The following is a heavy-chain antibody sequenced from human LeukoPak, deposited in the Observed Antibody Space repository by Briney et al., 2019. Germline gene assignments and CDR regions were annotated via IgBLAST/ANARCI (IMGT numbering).Heavy chain of an antibody. CDR1: GFTFSTYW. J-gene: IGHJ4*02. Sequence: GGSLRLSCAASGFTFSTYWMHWVRQAPGKGLVWVSHINTDGSHTNYADSVKGRFTISRDNAKNTLYLQMNSLRAEDTAVYYCAKTPTYSSSTPFDYWGQGTLVTVSS. D-gene: IGHD6-6*01. V-gene: IGHV3-74*01. CDR3: AKTPTYSSSTPFDY. CDR2: INTDGSHT.